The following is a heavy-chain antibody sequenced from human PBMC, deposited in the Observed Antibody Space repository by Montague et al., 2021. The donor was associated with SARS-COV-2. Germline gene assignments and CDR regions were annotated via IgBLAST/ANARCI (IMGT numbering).Heavy chain of an antibody. V-gene: IGHV4-4*09. J-gene: IGHJ4*02. Sequence: SETLSLTCTVSSGSVSNHYWSWIRQSPDKGLEWIGYMYKTGNMIYNPSLRSRVPISADTSKSQFSLRLTSVTAADSARYYCARNMAYWGQGVLVAVS. CDR2: MYKTGNM. D-gene: IGHD2/OR15-2a*01. CDR3: ARNMAY. CDR1: SGSVSNHY.